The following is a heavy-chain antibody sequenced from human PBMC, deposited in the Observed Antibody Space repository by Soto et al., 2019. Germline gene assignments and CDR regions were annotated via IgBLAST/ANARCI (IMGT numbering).Heavy chain of an antibody. V-gene: IGHV4-4*07. CDR3: ARDGVEVRGVISRSISFDI. CDR2: IYTSGST. Sequence: QVQLQESGPGLVKPSETLSLTCTVSGGSISSYYWSWIRQPAGQGLEWIGRIYTSGSTNYNPSLKIRVTRSVDTSKNQFTLKLSSVTAADTAVYYCARDGVEVRGVISRSISFDIWGQGTMVTVSS. CDR1: GGSISSYY. J-gene: IGHJ3*02. D-gene: IGHD3-10*01.